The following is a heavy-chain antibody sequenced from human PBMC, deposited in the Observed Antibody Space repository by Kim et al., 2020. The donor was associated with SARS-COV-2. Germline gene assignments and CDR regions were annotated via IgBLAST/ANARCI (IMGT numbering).Heavy chain of an antibody. D-gene: IGHD3-22*01. CDR1: GFTFSSYA. V-gene: IGHV3-23*01. Sequence: GGSLRLSCAASGFTFSSYAMSWVRQAPGKGLEWVSAISGSGGSTYYADSVKGRFTISRDNSKNTLYLQMNSLRAEDTAVYYCASQTYYYDSSASYWGQGTLVTVSS. CDR2: ISGSGGST. CDR3: ASQTYYYDSSASY. J-gene: IGHJ4*02.